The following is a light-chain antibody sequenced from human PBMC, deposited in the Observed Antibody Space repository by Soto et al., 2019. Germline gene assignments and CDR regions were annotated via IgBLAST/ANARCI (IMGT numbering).Light chain of an antibody. V-gene: IGKV1D-16*01. CDR1: QGVRSW. CDR3: QQYHAYPLT. CDR2: AAA. J-gene: IGKJ4*01. Sequence: DIQMTQSPSSLSASVGDTVTITCRASQGVRSWLAWYQQKPGKAPKTLIAAAASLQSGVPSRFRGSGSGTDFTLTIRSLQPEDFEIYYCQQYHAYPLTFGGGTKVDNK.